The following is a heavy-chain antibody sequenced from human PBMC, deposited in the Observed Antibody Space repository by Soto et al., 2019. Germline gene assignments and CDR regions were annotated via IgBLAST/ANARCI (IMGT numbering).Heavy chain of an antibody. J-gene: IGHJ5*01. CDR1: GESFSNHY. Sequence: SETLSLTCTISGESFSNHYWTWIRQSPGKGLEWIGYIFHSGITDYNPSVKSRVTISIDKSRNLFSLNLTSVTAPDTAVYYCARDRYFYDSRGYYRTLDSWGQGTLGTVSS. V-gene: IGHV4-59*11. CDR2: IFHSGIT. D-gene: IGHD3-22*01. CDR3: ARDRYFYDSRGYYRTLDS.